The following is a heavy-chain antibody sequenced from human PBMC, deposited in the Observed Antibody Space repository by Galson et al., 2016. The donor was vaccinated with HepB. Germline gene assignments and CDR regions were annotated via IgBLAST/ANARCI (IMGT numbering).Heavy chain of an antibody. V-gene: IGHV3-23*01. Sequence: SLRLSCATSGFTFTSYTMSWVRQAPGKGLEWVSTISGSGLNTYYADSVKGRFTISRDISQNTLSLQINSLRPEDTAIYYCAKMREMATTKRAFDYWGQGTLVTVSP. CDR1: GFTFTSYT. CDR3: AKMREMATTKRAFDY. CDR2: ISGSGLNT. J-gene: IGHJ4*02. D-gene: IGHD5-24*01.